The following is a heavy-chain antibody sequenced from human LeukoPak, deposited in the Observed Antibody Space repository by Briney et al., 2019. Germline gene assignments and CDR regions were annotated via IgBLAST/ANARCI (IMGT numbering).Heavy chain of an antibody. D-gene: IGHD6-19*01. Sequence: GGSLGLSCAASGFTVSSNYMSWVRQAPGKGLGWVSIIYSGGSTYYADSVKGRFTISRHNSKNTLYLQMNSLRAEDTAMYYCARYGVGRGWYYAFDIWGQGTMVTVSS. CDR2: IYSGGST. CDR3: ARYGVGRGWYYAFDI. V-gene: IGHV3-53*04. J-gene: IGHJ3*02. CDR1: GFTVSSNY.